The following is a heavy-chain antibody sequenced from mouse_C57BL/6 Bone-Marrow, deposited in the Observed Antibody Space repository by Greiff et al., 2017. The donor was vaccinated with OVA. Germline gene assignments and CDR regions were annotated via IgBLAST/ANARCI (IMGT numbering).Heavy chain of an antibody. CDR1: GFSLTSYG. V-gene: IGHV2-4*01. Sequence: VMLVESGPGLVQPSQSLSITCTVSGFSLTSYGVHWVRQPPGKGLEWLGVIWSGGSTDYNAAFISRLSISKDNSKSQVFFKMNSLQADDTAIYYCAKTYYYGSNYYAMDYWGQGTSVTVSS. D-gene: IGHD1-1*01. CDR2: IWSGGST. J-gene: IGHJ4*01. CDR3: AKTYYYGSNYYAMDY.